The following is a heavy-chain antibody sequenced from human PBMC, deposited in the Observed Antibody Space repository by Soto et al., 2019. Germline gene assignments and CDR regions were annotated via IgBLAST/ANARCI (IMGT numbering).Heavy chain of an antibody. D-gene: IGHD6-13*01. CDR1: SYTFTDYA. CDR3: ARDSQYSTSWQRFDS. J-gene: IGHJ4*02. Sequence: QVQLVQSGVEVKKPGASVKVSCKASSYTFTDYAISWVRQAPGRGLEWMGWVNTYNGNPNYAQIFQGRVTMTTDTSTDTAYMELRSLTSDDSAVYYCARDSQYSTSWQRFDSWGQGTLVTVSS. V-gene: IGHV1-18*01. CDR2: VNTYNGNP.